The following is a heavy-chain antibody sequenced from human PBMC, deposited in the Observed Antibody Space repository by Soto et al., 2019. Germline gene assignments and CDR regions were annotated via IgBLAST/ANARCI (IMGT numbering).Heavy chain of an antibody. CDR3: ARDFGSYCSGGRCYCGY. Sequence: QVQLVESGGGVVQPGRSLRLSCAASGFTFSSYGMHWVGQAPGKGLEWVAVIWYDESNKYYADSSRGRFTISRDNSKNTVYLQMNMLRAEDTAVYYCARDFGSYCSGGRCYCGYWVEGTLVTFSS. V-gene: IGHV3-33*01. J-gene: IGHJ4*02. CDR1: GFTFSSYG. CDR2: IWYDESNK. D-gene: IGHD2-15*01.